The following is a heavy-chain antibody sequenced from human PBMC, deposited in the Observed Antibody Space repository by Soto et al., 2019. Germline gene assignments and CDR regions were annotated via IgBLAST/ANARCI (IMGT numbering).Heavy chain of an antibody. J-gene: IGHJ6*02. CDR3: ARAPLISIFFAYGMDV. Sequence: QVQLQESGPGLVKPSQTLSLTCTVSGGSISSGGYYWVWIRQHPGKGLEWIGYIYYSGSTYYNPSIKSRVTISVDTSKNQFSLKLSSVTAADTAVYYCARAPLISIFFAYGMDVWGQGTTVTVSS. V-gene: IGHV4-31*03. D-gene: IGHD3-3*02. CDR2: IYYSGST. CDR1: GGSISSGGYY.